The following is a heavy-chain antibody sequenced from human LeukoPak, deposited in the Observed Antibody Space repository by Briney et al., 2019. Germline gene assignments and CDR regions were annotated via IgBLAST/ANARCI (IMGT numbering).Heavy chain of an antibody. Sequence: LGESLKISCKGSGYSFTSYWIGWVRQMPGKGLEWMGIIYPGDSDTRYSPSFQGQVTISADKSISTAYLQWSSLKASDTAMYYCARKATGGSYFARGDLDYWGQGTLVTVSS. CDR3: ARKATGGSYFARGDLDY. J-gene: IGHJ4*02. D-gene: IGHD1-26*01. V-gene: IGHV5-51*01. CDR1: GYSFTSYW. CDR2: IYPGDSDT.